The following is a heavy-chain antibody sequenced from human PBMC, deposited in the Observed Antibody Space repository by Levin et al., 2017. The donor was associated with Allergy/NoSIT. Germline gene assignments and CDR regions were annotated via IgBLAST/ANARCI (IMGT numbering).Heavy chain of an antibody. V-gene: IGHV5-51*01. Sequence: GESLKISCKGSGYSFTSYWIGWVRQMPGKGLEWMGIIYPGDSDTRYSPSFQGQVTISADKSISTAYLQWSSLKASDTAMYYCARQRHDDAALWDSSSSYSFDYWGQGTLVTVSS. CDR2: IYPGDSDT. J-gene: IGHJ4*02. CDR1: GYSFTSYW. CDR3: ARQRHDDAALWDSSSSYSFDY. D-gene: IGHD6-6*01.